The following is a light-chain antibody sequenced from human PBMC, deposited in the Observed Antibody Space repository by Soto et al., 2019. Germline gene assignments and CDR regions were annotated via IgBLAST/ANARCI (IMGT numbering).Light chain of an antibody. CDR2: SDT. V-gene: IGLV3-21*01. CDR3: QVWDSGSAHVV. Sequence: SYELTQPPSVSGAPGKTASISCGGNDIGSKGVHRYKQKPGQAPVLVIYSDTDLPPVIPERFSGSNSANLATLTISRVEAGDEADYYCQVWDSGSAHVVFGGGTKLTVL. CDR1: DIGSKG. J-gene: IGLJ2*01.